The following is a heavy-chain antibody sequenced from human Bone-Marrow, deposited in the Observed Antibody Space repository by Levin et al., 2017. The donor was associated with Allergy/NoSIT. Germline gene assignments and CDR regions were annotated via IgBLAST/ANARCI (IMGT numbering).Heavy chain of an antibody. J-gene: IGHJ4*02. CDR1: GFAFGTYT. D-gene: IGHD1-7*01. CDR3: AKDSVPDSRWNYDY. Sequence: GESLKISCVASGFAFGTYTMNWVRQAPGKGLEWVSAISASGAKTYYADSVKGRFTISRDNSKKTVYLIMNNLRAEDTAVFYCAKDSVPDSRWNYDYWGQGALVTVSS. CDR2: ISASGAKT. V-gene: IGHV3-23*01.